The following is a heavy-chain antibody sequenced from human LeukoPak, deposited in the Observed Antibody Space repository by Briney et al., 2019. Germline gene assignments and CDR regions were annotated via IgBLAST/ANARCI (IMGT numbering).Heavy chain of an antibody. CDR3: ARAGWELPV. J-gene: IGHJ4*02. Sequence: PSGTLSLTCIVSGYSISSGYYWGWIRQPPGKGLEWIGSIYYSGSTYYNPSLKSRVTISVDTSKNQFSLKLSSVTAADTAVYYCARAGWELPVWGQGTLVTVSS. V-gene: IGHV4-38-2*02. D-gene: IGHD1-26*01. CDR1: GYSISSGYY. CDR2: IYYSGST.